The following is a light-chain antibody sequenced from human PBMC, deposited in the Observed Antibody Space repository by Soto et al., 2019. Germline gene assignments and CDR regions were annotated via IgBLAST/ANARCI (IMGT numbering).Light chain of an antibody. V-gene: IGKV1-5*01. J-gene: IGKJ1*01. CDR2: DAS. CDR1: QSISVS. CDR3: QQYDKYST. Sequence: DMQMAQSPSTLSASVGDRVTISCRASQSISVSLAWYQQKPGKAPNLLIYDASTLQGGVPSRFSGTGSGTEFTLTVTSLQPEDFATYFCQQYDKYSTFGHGTKVDIK.